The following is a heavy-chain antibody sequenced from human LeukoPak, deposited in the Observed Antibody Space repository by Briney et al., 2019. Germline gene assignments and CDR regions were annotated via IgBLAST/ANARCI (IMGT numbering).Heavy chain of an antibody. Sequence: GGSLRLSCAASGFTFSSYWMHWVRQAPGKGLVWVSRLNSDGSTTNYADSVKGRFTISRDNPKNTVYLQMNSLRAEDTAVYYCARGARDYWYFDLWGRGTLATVSS. CDR1: GFTFSSYW. CDR2: LNSDGSTT. V-gene: IGHV3-74*01. CDR3: ARGARDYWYFDL. J-gene: IGHJ2*01.